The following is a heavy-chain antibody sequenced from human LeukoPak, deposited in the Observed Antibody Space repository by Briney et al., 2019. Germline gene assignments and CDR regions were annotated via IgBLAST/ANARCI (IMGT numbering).Heavy chain of an antibody. CDR3: ARQKWELRGPNWFDP. CDR2: INPDSGGT. D-gene: IGHD1-26*01. Sequence: VASVKVSCKASGYTFTGYYMHWVRQAPGHGLEWMGWINPDSGGTNYAQKFQGRVTMTRDTSINTAYMELSRLRSDDTAVYYCARQKWELRGPNWFDPWGQGTLVTVSS. V-gene: IGHV1-2*02. CDR1: GYTFTGYY. J-gene: IGHJ5*02.